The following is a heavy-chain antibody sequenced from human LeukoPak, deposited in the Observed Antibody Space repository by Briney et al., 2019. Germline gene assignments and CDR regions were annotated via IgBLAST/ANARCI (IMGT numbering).Heavy chain of an antibody. J-gene: IGHJ4*02. D-gene: IGHD1-1*01. CDR1: GFTFSSYA. Sequence: GGSLRLSCAASGFTFSSYAMSWVRQAPGKGLEWVSAISGSGGSTYYADSVKGRSTISRDNAKNSLYLQMNSLRAEDTAVYYCASSGLGTTFNDYWGQGTLVTVSS. CDR2: ISGSGGST. V-gene: IGHV3-23*01. CDR3: ASSGLGTTFNDY.